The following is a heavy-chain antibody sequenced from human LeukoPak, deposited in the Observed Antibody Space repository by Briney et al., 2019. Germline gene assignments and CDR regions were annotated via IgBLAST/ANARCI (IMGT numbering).Heavy chain of an antibody. CDR1: GYNVSRTY. CDR2: INSGGTT. V-gene: IGHV3-66*01. J-gene: IGHJ3*01. Sequence: GGSLRLSCVASGYNVSRTYMMWDRQARGEGGEGVSLINSGGTTYYPDSVKGRFTIARGNSKNTLFLQMNSLRAEDSGVYYCAREWREAQKDAFDFWGQGTMVTVSS. D-gene: IGHD1-26*01. CDR3: AREWREAQKDAFDF.